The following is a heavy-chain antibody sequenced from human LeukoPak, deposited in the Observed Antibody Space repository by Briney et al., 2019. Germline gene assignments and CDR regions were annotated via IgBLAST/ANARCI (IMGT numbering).Heavy chain of an antibody. J-gene: IGHJ4*02. D-gene: IGHD4-17*01. V-gene: IGHV3-33*08. CDR1: GFTFSSCA. CDR2: IWYDGSNK. Sequence: GGSLRLSCAASGFTFSSCAMSWVRQAPGKGLEWVAVIWYDGSNKHYADSVKGRFTISRDNSKNTLFLQMNSLRAEDTAVYYCARDPDDYGDYSYFDYWGQGTLVTVSS. CDR3: ARDPDDYGDYSYFDY.